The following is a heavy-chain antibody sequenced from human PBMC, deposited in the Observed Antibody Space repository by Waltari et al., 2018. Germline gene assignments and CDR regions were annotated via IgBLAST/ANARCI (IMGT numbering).Heavy chain of an antibody. CDR3: ARSKREDWGGSFDY. Sequence: QVQLVQSGAEVKKPGDSVKVSCKASGYTFTGYYMPWVRQAPGQGLEWMGRINPNSGGTNYAQKFQGRVTMTRDTSISTAYMELSRLRSDDTAVYYCARSKREDWGGSFDYWGQGTLVTVSS. J-gene: IGHJ4*02. D-gene: IGHD3-16*01. V-gene: IGHV1-2*06. CDR2: INPNSGGT. CDR1: GYTFTGYY.